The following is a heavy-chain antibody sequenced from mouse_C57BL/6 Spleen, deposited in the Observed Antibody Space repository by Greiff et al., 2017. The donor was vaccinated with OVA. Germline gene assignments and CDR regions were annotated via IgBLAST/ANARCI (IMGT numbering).Heavy chain of an antibody. CDR3: TVGTTASSGDY. D-gene: IGHD1-2*01. Sequence: EVKVEESGGGLVQPGGSMKLSCVASGFTFSNYWMTWVRQSPEKGLEWVAQISLKSDNYATHYAESVKGRFTISRDDSKSSVYLQMNNLKDEDTGIYYCTVGTTASSGDYWGQGTTLTVSS. J-gene: IGHJ2*01. CDR2: ISLKSDNYAT. CDR1: GFTFSNYW. V-gene: IGHV6-3*01.